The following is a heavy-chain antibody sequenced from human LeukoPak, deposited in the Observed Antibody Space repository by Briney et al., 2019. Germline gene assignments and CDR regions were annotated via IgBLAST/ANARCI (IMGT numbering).Heavy chain of an antibody. CDR1: GGSISSYY. V-gene: IGHV4-4*07. CDR2: IYTSGST. J-gene: IGHJ6*02. Sequence: SETLSLTCTVSGGSISSYYWSWIRQPAGKGLEWIGRIYTSGSTNYNPPLKSRATMSVDTSKNQFSLKLSSVTAADTAVYYCAREPRVYYYYYGMDVWGQGTTVTVSS. CDR3: AREPRVYYYYYGMDV.